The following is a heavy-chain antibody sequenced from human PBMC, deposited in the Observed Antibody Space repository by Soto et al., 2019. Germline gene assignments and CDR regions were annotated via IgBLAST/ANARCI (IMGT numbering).Heavy chain of an antibody. CDR1: GFTFSSYW. Sequence: GGSLRLSCAASGFTFSSYWMSWVRQAPGKGLEWVANIKQDGSEKYYVDSVKGRFTISRDNAKNSLYLQMNSLRAEDTAVYYCARGGLDRGDWFDPWGQGTLVTVSS. J-gene: IGHJ5*02. V-gene: IGHV3-7*01. D-gene: IGHD6-19*01. CDR2: IKQDGSEK. CDR3: ARGGLDRGDWFDP.